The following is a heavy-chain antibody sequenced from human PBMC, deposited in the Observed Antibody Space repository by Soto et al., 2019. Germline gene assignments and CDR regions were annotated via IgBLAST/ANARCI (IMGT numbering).Heavy chain of an antibody. D-gene: IGHD6-19*01. J-gene: IGHJ4*01. V-gene: IGHV4-38-2*02. CDR1: GYSISSGSY. Sequence: SETLSLTCTVSGYSISSGSYWGWIRQPPGKGPEWIASIYHGGTTFYNPSLKSRVTVSVDKSNNQFSLKLRSVTAADTAVYYCARAHVRVVAGSTFDYWGHGTLVTVS. CDR2: IYHGGTT. CDR3: ARAHVRVVAGSTFDY.